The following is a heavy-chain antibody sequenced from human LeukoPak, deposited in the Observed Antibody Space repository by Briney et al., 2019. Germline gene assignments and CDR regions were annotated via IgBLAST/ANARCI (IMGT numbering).Heavy chain of an antibody. CDR1: GFIYSSYD. Sequence: GGSLRLSCAASGFIYSSYDMNWVRQAPGKGLEWVSGISVSDVRADYINSVKGRFTISRDNSKNTLYLQMNSLRAEDTAVYYCAKVRPPVYYYDSSGYSPQDYWGQGTLVTVSS. CDR3: AKVRPPVYYYDSSGYSPQDY. V-gene: IGHV3-23*01. D-gene: IGHD3-22*01. J-gene: IGHJ4*02. CDR2: ISVSDVRA.